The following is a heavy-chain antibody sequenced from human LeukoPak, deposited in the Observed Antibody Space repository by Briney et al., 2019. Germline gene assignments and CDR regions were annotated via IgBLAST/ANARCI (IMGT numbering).Heavy chain of an antibody. D-gene: IGHD3-22*01. J-gene: IGHJ1*01. CDR3: VDPDR. CDR1: GYTFSGFD. V-gene: IGHV1-8*01. Sequence: GASVKVSCKASGYTFSGFDINWVRQAPGQGLEWMGWMNPNSDNSGFAQKFQGRVTMTRNTSIATAYMEMTNLRFDDTAVYYCVDPDRWGQGTLVTVSS. CDR2: MNPNSDNS.